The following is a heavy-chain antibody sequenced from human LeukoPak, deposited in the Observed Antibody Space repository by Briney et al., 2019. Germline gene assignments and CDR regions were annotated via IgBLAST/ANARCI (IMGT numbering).Heavy chain of an antibody. CDR2: INPNSGGT. D-gene: IGHD3-22*01. CDR1: GYTFTGYY. Sequence: ASVKDSCKASGYTFTGYYMHWVRQAPGQGLEWMGWINPNSGGTNYAQKFQGRVTMTRDTSISTAYMELSRLRSDDTAVYYCARARAYYYDSSGKNWFDPWGQGTLVTVSS. V-gene: IGHV1-2*02. CDR3: ARARAYYYDSSGKNWFDP. J-gene: IGHJ5*02.